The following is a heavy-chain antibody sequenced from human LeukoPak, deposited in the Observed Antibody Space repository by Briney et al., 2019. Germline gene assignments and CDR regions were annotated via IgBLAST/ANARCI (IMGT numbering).Heavy chain of an antibody. CDR2: IHHSG. D-gene: IGHD7-27*01. J-gene: IGHJ5*02. Sequence: PSETLSLTCTVSGASVTDYYWSWIRQSPGKGLEWISYIHHSGNLDTSKNQFSLNLISVTAADTAVYYCTRGHWGLQSWSQGTLVTVSS. CDR3: TRGHWGLQS. CDR1: GASVTDYY. V-gene: IGHV4-59*02.